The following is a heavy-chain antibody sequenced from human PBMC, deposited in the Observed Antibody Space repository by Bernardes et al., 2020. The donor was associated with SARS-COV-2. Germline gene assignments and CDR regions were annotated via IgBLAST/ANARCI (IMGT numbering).Heavy chain of an antibody. J-gene: IGHJ6*02. CDR3: ARANWNRRGYYYYGMDV. CDR1: GGTFSSYA. Sequence: SVKVSCKASGGTFSSYAISWVRQAPGQGLAWMGGIIPIFGTANYAQKFQGRVTITADESTSTAYMELSSLRSEDTAVYYCARANWNRRGYYYYGMDVWGQGTTVTVSS. D-gene: IGHD1-20*01. CDR2: IIPIFGTA. V-gene: IGHV1-69*13.